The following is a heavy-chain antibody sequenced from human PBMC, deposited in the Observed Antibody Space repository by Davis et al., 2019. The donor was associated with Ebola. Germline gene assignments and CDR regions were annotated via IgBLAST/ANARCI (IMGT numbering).Heavy chain of an antibody. CDR2: IKQDGSEK. J-gene: IGHJ4*02. Sequence: GESLKISCAASGFTFSSYWMSWVRQAPGKGLEWVANIKQDGSEKYYVDSVKGRFTISRDNAKNTMYLQMNSLRAEDTAVYYCASGIAAAGTGMDYWGQGTLVTVSS. CDR1: GFTFSSYW. CDR3: ASGIAAAGTGMDY. V-gene: IGHV3-7*01. D-gene: IGHD6-13*01.